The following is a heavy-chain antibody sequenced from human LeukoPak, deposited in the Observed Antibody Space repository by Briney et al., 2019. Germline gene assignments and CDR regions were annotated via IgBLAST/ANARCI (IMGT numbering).Heavy chain of an antibody. CDR1: GGTFSSYA. D-gene: IGHD2-2*01. CDR2: IIPIFGTA. CDR3: ARGPDTDCSSTSCFYYYYGMDV. Sequence: SVKVSCKASGGTFSSYAISWVRQAPGQGLEWMGGIIPIFGTANYAQKFQGRVTITADESTSTAYMELSSLRSVDTAVYYCARGPDTDCSSTSCFYYYYGMDVWGQGTTVTVSS. V-gene: IGHV1-69*13. J-gene: IGHJ6*02.